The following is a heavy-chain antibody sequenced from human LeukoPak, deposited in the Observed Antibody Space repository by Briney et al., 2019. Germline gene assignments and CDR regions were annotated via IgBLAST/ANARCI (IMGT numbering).Heavy chain of an antibody. D-gene: IGHD5-18*01. V-gene: IGHV3-21*01. CDR2: IISSSSYI. Sequence: GGSLRLSCAASGFTFSSYSMNWVRQAPGKGLEWVSSIISSSSYIYYADSVKGRFTISRDNAKNSLYLQMNSLRAEDTAVYYCARDLFRSLGYSYGLGAGYWGQGTLVTVSS. CDR3: ARDLFRSLGYSYGLGAGY. CDR1: GFTFSSYS. J-gene: IGHJ4*02.